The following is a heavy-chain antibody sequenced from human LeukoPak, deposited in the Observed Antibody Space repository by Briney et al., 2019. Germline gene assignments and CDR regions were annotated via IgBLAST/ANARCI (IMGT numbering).Heavy chain of an antibody. V-gene: IGHV4-39*02. CDR3: ARDREIAVAGYDAFDI. CDR1: GGSISSRSYY. Sequence: SETLSLTCTVSGGSISSRSYYWGWIRQPPGKGLEWIGNIYYSGSTYYHPSLKSRVTISVDTSKNQFSLKLSSVTAADTAVYYCARDREIAVAGYDAFDIWGQGTMVTVSS. J-gene: IGHJ3*02. D-gene: IGHD6-19*01. CDR2: IYYSGST.